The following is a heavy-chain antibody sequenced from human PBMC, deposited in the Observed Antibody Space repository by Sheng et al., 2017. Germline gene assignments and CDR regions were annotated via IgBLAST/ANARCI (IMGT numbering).Heavy chain of an antibody. CDR2: IYYSGST. Sequence: QVQLQESGPGLVKPSETLSLTCTVSGGSISSYYWSWIRQPPGKGLEWIGYIYYSGSTNYNPSLKSRVTISVDTSKNQFSLKLSSVTAADTAVYYCARDRPESGWNYVALDAFDIWGPRGQWSPSLQ. CDR3: ARDRPESGWNYVALDAFDI. CDR1: GGSISSYY. J-gene: IGHJ3*02. V-gene: IGHV4-59*01. D-gene: IGHD1-7*01.